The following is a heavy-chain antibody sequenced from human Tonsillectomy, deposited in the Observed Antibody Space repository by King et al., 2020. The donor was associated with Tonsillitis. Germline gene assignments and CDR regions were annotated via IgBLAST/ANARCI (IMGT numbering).Heavy chain of an antibody. J-gene: IGHJ6*03. D-gene: IGHD6-13*01. CDR3: ARADGGSSWSYYPYHNRDV. CDR2: ISYDGSNQ. Sequence: VQLVESGGGVVQPGRSLRLSCAASGFTFSSYAMHWVRQAPGKGLEWVAFISYDGSNQYYADSVKGRSTISRDNSENTLYVQMHSLRTEDTAVYYCARADGGSSWSYYPYHNRDVGAKGPRSPSP. CDR1: GFTFSSYA. V-gene: IGHV3-30*01.